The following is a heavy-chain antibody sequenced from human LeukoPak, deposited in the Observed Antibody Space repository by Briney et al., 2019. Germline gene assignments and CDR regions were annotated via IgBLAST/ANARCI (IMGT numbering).Heavy chain of an antibody. J-gene: IGHJ4*02. Sequence: SVKVSCKASGGTFSSYAISWVRQAPGQGLEWMGRIIPILGIANYAQKFQGRVTITADKSTSIAYMELSSLRSEDTAVYYCARGYCSGGSCYPGGRYFDYWGQGTLVTVSS. V-gene: IGHV1-69*04. CDR1: GGTFSSYA. CDR3: ARGYCSGGSCYPGGRYFDY. CDR2: IIPILGIA. D-gene: IGHD2-15*01.